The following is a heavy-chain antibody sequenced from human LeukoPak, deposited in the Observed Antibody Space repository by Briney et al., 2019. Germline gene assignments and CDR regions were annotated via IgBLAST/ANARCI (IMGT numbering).Heavy chain of an antibody. CDR3: ARDVPHYYDTSAAAFDI. CDR1: GFTFSNSG. CDR2: IWYDGSNK. D-gene: IGHD3-22*01. J-gene: IGHJ3*02. V-gene: IGHV3-33*01. Sequence: PGGSLRLSCAASGFTFSNSGIHWVRQAPGKGLEWVAVIWYDGSNKYYADSVKGRFTISRDNSKNTLSLQMNSLRAEDTAVYYCARDVPHYYDTSAAAFDIWGQGTMVTVSS.